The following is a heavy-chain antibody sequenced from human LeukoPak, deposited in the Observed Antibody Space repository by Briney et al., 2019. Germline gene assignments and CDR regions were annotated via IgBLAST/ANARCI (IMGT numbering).Heavy chain of an antibody. Sequence: SETLSLTCSVSGVVITSFYWSWIRQSPGKGLECVGSIFSSGSATYNPSLKSRVTIAVDRSQSLFSLKLTSVTAADTAIYYCATLGGSIDYWGRGTLVAVSS. V-gene: IGHV4-59*08. D-gene: IGHD3-16*01. CDR3: ATLGGSIDY. J-gene: IGHJ4*02. CDR1: GVVITSFY. CDR2: IFSSGSA.